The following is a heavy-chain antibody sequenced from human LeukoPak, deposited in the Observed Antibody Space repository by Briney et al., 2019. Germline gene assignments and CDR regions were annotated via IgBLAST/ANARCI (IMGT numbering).Heavy chain of an antibody. V-gene: IGHV3-23*01. CDR2: ISGSGGST. D-gene: IGHD3-3*01. Sequence: PGGSLRLSCAASGFTFSSYAMSWVRQAPGKGLEWVSAISGSGGSTYYADSVKGRFTISRDNSKNTLYLQMNSLRAEDTAVYYCAKDPNQPPLIILDYWGQGTLVTVSS. J-gene: IGHJ4*02. CDR1: GFTFSSYA. CDR3: AKDPNQPPLIILDY.